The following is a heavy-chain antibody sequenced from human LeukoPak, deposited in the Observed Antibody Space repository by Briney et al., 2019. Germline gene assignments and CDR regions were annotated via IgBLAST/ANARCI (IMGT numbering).Heavy chain of an antibody. V-gene: IGHV4-59*01. CDR2: VYYSGST. CDR1: GGSISSYY. Sequence: SETLSLTCTVSGGSISSYYWSWIRPPPGKGLGWIGYVYYSGSTNYNPSLKSRVTISVDMSKNQFSLKLSSVTAADTAVYYCAKGRDAYDMWGQGTMVTVSS. J-gene: IGHJ3*02. CDR3: AKGRDAYDM. D-gene: IGHD5-24*01.